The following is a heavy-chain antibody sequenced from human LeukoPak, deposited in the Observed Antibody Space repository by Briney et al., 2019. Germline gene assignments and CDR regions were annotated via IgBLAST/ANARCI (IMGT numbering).Heavy chain of an antibody. J-gene: IGHJ4*02. CDR3: ARDSSSHYYFDY. CDR2: IYSGGST. D-gene: IGHD6-6*01. CDR1: GFTVSSNY. Sequence: GGSLRLSCAASGFTVSSNYMSWVRQAPGKGLEWVSVIYSGGSTYYADSVKGRFTISRDNSKNTLYLQMSSLRAEDTAVYYCARDSSSHYYFDYWGQGTLVTVSS. V-gene: IGHV3-53*01.